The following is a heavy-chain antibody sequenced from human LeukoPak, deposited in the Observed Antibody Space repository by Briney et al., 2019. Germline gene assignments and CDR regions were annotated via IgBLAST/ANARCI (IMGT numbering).Heavy chain of an antibody. CDR1: GYTFTGYY. V-gene: IGHV1-2*06. Sequence: SVKVSCKASGYTFTGYYMHWVRQPPGQGLEWMGRINPNSGGTNYAHKFQGRVTMTRDTSISTAYMELSRLRSDDTAEYYCARAVAAGYYYMDVWGKGTTVTVSS. CDR2: INPNSGGT. D-gene: IGHD6-13*01. J-gene: IGHJ6*03. CDR3: ARAVAAGYYYMDV.